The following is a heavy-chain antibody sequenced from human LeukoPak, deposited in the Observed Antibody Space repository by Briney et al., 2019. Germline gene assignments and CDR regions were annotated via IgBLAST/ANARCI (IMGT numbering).Heavy chain of an antibody. CDR3: AREGYFDWLSGNNWFDP. J-gene: IGHJ5*02. CDR2: INQDGTEK. V-gene: IGHV3-7*01. CDR1: GFTFSSYW. Sequence: GGSLRLSCAASGFTFSSYWMSWVRQAPGEGLEWVAKINQDGTEKAYVDSVRGRFTISRDNAKNSLYLQMNSLRDEDRAVYYCAREGYFDWLSGNNWFDPWGQGTLVTVSS. D-gene: IGHD3-9*01.